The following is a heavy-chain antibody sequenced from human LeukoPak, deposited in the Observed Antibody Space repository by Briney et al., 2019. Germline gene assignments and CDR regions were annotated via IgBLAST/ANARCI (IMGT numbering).Heavy chain of an antibody. CDR3: ARDIAARRFDY. V-gene: IGHV4-4*07. Sequence: KPSETLSLTCAVYGGSFSGYYWSWIRQPAGKGLEWIGRIYTSGSTNYNPSLKSRVTISVDTSKNQFSLKLSSVTAADTAVYYCARDIAARRFDYWGQGTLVTVSS. D-gene: IGHD6-6*01. CDR1: GGSFSGYY. CDR2: IYTSGST. J-gene: IGHJ4*02.